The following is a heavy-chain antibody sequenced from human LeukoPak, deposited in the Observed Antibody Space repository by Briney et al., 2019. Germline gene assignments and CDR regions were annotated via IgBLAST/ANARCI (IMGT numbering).Heavy chain of an antibody. CDR1: GFTFSSYG. J-gene: IGHJ4*02. CDR3: AKVGTVAGTNRHPSKGLDVDY. D-gene: IGHD6-19*01. V-gene: IGHV3-30*18. Sequence: GGSLRLSCAASGFTFSSYGMHWVRQAPGKGLEWVAVISYDGSNKYYADSVKGRFTISRDNSKNTLYLQMNSLRAEDTAVYYCAKVGTVAGTNRHPSKGLDVDYWGQGTLVTVSS. CDR2: ISYDGSNK.